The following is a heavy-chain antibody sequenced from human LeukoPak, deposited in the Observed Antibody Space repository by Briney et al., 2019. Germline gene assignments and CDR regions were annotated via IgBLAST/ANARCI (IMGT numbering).Heavy chain of an antibody. D-gene: IGHD3-3*01. CDR2: TYYRSKWYS. V-gene: IGHV6-1*01. J-gene: IGHJ4*02. Sequence: SQTLSLTFAISGDSVSSNSVAWNWIRQSPSRGLEWLGRTYYRSKWYSDYAVSVKSRITINPDTSKNQFSLQLKSVAPEDTAVYYCARVVSREWFFDYWGQGTLVTVSS. CDR1: GDSVSSNSVA. CDR3: ARVVSREWFFDY.